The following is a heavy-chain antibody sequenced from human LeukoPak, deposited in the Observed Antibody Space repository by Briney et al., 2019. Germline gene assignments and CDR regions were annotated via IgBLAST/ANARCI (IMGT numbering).Heavy chain of an antibody. J-gene: IGHJ3*01. D-gene: IGHD3-22*01. V-gene: IGHV3-23*01. CDR1: GFTFSSYA. CDR2: ISGSGGCT. CDR3: AKEPWGSYYYEL. Sequence: GSLRLSCAASGFTFSSYAMSWVRQAPGKGLEWVSAISGSGGCTYYADSVKGRFTISRDNSKNTLYLQMNSLRAEDTAVYYCAKEPWGSYYYELWGQGTMVTVSS.